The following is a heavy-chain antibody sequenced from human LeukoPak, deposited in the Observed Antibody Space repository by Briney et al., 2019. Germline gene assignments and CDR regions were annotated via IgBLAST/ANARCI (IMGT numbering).Heavy chain of an antibody. V-gene: IGHV4-31*03. D-gene: IGHD2/OR15-2a*01. CDR3: ARVPRPHNRPRFGP. J-gene: IGHJ5*02. Sequence: SGPTLVNPSQTLSLTCTVSGGAMNRGGNYWIWIRQHPGRGLEWIGYIYSGGGTYYNPSLKSRVIISVDTSKSQFSLQLISVTAADTAVYYCARVPRPHNRPRFGPWGQGTLVTVSS. CDR2: IYSGGGT. CDR1: GGAMNRGGNY.